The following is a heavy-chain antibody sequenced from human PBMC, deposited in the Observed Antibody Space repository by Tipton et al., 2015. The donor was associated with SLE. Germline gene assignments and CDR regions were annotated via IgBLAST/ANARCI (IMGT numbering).Heavy chain of an antibody. V-gene: IGHV3-30-3*01. J-gene: IGHJ3*02. CDR2: ISYDGSNK. Sequence: SLRLSCAASGFTFSSYAMHWVRQAPGKGLEWVAVISYDGSNKYYADSVKGRFTISRDNAKNSLYLQMNSLRAEDTAVYYCAREGWELLSAFDIWGQGTMVTVSS. CDR1: GFTFSSYA. D-gene: IGHD1-26*01. CDR3: AREGWELLSAFDI.